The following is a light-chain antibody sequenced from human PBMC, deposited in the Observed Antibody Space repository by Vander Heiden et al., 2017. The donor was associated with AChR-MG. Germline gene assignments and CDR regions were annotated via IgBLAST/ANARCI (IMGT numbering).Light chain of an antibody. CDR3: SSYTTSSPVV. Sequence: QSALTQPASVSGSPGQSITLSCTGTSSDVGYYNYVSWYQQHPGKAPKLMIYDVSNRPSGVSNRFSGSKSGNTASLTISGLQAEDEADYYCSSYTTSSPVVFGGGTKLTVL. J-gene: IGLJ2*01. V-gene: IGLV2-14*03. CDR2: DVS. CDR1: SSDVGYYNY.